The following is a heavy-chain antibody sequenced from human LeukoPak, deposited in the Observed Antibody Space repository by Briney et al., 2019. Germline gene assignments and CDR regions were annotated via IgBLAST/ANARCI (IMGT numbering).Heavy chain of an antibody. Sequence: ASVKVSCKASGYTFTSYGISWVRQAPGQGLEWMGWISAYNGNTNYAQKLQGRVTMTTDTSTSTAYMELRSLRSDDTAVYYCARVRGSGSYYNDNPFDYWGQGTLVTVSS. J-gene: IGHJ4*02. CDR2: ISAYNGNT. CDR3: ARVRGSGSYYNDNPFDY. D-gene: IGHD3-10*01. V-gene: IGHV1-18*01. CDR1: GYTFTSYG.